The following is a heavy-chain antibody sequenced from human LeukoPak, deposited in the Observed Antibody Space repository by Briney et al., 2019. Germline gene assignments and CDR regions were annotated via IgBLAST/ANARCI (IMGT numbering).Heavy chain of an antibody. J-gene: IGHJ4*02. D-gene: IGHD3-10*01. CDR2: INPSGGST. V-gene: IGHV1-46*01. CDR1: GYTVTSYY. CDR3: ARDGSGSYYTLPFDY. Sequence: ASVKVSCKASGYTVTSYYMDRVRQAPGQWLEWMGIINPSGGSTSYAQKFQGRVTMTRDTSTSTVYMELSSLRSEDTAVYYCARDGSGSYYTLPFDYWGQGTLVTVSS.